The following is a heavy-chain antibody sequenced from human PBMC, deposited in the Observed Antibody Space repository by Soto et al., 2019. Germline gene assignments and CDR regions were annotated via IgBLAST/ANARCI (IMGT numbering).Heavy chain of an antibody. CDR2: IYSGGST. J-gene: IGHJ6*02. Sequence: GGSLRLSCAAPGFTVSSNYMSWVRQAPGKGLEWVSVIYSGGSTYYADSVKGRFTISRDNSKNTLYLQMNSLRAEDTAVYYCARGKVVRGVMVPRGGMDVWGQGTTVTVSS. V-gene: IGHV3-53*01. CDR1: GFTVSSNY. D-gene: IGHD3-10*01. CDR3: ARGKVVRGVMVPRGGMDV.